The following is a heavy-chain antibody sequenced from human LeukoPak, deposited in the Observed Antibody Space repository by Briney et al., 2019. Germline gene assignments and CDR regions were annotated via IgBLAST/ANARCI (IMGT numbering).Heavy chain of an antibody. Sequence: GGSLRLSCAASGFTVSSNFMNWVRQAPGKGLEWVSVIYSGGSTYYADSVKGRFTISRDNSKNTLYLQMNNLRAEDTAVYYCARDRSYGSGSFDYWGQGTLVTASS. J-gene: IGHJ4*02. V-gene: IGHV3-53*01. CDR1: GFTVSSNF. D-gene: IGHD3-10*01. CDR3: ARDRSYGSGSFDY. CDR2: IYSGGST.